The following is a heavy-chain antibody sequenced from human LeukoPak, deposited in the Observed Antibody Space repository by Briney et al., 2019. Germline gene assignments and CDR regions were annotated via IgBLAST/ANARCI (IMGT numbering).Heavy chain of an antibody. CDR3: AKGDDYGDYYVSS. D-gene: IGHD4-17*01. J-gene: IGHJ5*02. V-gene: IGHV3-11*01. Sequence: GGSLRLSCAASGFTFSDYYMSWIRQAPGKGLEWVSDISSSGSTIYYADSVKGRFTISRDNAKKSLYLQMNSLRAEDAAVYYCAKGDDYGDYYVSSWGQGTLVTVSS. CDR1: GFTFSDYY. CDR2: ISSSGSTI.